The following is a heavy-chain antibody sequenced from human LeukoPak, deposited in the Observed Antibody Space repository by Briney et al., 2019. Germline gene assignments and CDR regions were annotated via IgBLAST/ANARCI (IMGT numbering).Heavy chain of an antibody. CDR1: GFTFDDYG. D-gene: IGHD2-15*01. V-gene: IGHV3-20*04. Sequence: PGGSLRLSCAASGFTFDDYGMSWVRQAPGKGLEWVSGINWNGGSTGYADSVKGRFTVSRDNAKNSLYLQMNSLRAEDTALYYCARDCSGGSCQVRDYWGQGTLVTVSS. J-gene: IGHJ4*02. CDR2: INWNGGST. CDR3: ARDCSGGSCQVRDY.